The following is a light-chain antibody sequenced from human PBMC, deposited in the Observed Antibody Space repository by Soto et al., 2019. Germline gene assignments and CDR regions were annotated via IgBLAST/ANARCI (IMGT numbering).Light chain of an antibody. CDR1: QSISSW. CDR2: KAS. J-gene: IGKJ1*01. CDR3: HQYNSLLT. Sequence: DIQMTQSPSTLSASVGDRVTITCRASQSISSWLAWYQQKPGKAPKLLIYKASSFESGVHSRFSGSGSGTDFTPTISSLQPYGFATYYCHQYNSLLTFGQGTKVEIK. V-gene: IGKV1-5*03.